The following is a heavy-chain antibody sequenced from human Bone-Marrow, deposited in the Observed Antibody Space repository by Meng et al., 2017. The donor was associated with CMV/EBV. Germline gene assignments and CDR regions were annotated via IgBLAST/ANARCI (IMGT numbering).Heavy chain of an antibody. Sequence: ASVKVSCKTSGYSFTGYYIHWVRQAPGQGLEWMGWINPNSAGTNYAQKFQGRVTMTRDTSIRTAYMELSRLTSDDTAVYYCARGLGFEVTTGIDPLQAFDFWGQGTMVTVSS. D-gene: IGHD4-11*01. CDR1: GYSFTGYY. CDR3: ARGLGFEVTTGIDPLQAFDF. V-gene: IGHV1-2*02. CDR2: INPNSAGT. J-gene: IGHJ4*03.